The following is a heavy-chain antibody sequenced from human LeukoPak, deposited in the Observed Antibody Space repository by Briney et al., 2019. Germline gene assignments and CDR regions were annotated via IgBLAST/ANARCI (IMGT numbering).Heavy chain of an antibody. J-gene: IGHJ4*02. CDR3: ARESSGSYYFDY. V-gene: IGHV3-7*01. CDR1: GFTFSSYA. Sequence: GRSLRLSCAASGFTFSSYAMHWVRQAPGKGLEWVANIKEDGSEKYYVDSVKGRFTISRDNAKNSLYLQMNSLRAEDTAVYYCARESSGSYYFDYWGQGTLVTVSS. CDR2: IKEDGSEK. D-gene: IGHD1-26*01.